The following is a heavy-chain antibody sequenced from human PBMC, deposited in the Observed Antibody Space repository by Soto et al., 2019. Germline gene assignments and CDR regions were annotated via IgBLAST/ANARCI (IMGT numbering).Heavy chain of an antibody. CDR3: AKPRKAQTYYFDY. J-gene: IGHJ4*02. CDR2: ISYDGSNK. CDR1: GFTISSYG. V-gene: IGHV3-30*18. Sequence: GGSLRLSCAASGFTISSYGMHWVRQAPGKGLEWVAVISYDGSNKYYADSVKGRFTISRDNSKNTLYLQMNSLRAEDTAVYYCAKPRKAQTYYFDYWGQGTLVTVSS.